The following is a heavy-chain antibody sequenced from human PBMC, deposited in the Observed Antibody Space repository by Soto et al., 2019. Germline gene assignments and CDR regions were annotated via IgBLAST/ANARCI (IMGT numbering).Heavy chain of an antibody. CDR3: ARTDSSGRWAALS. CDR2: MYYSGRT. J-gene: IGHJ5*02. V-gene: IGHV4-61*01. CDR1: GGSVTSGNYC. Sequence: PSETLSLTCTVSGGSVTSGNYCWNWIRQPPGKGLEWIGYMYYSGRTDYNPSLKSRVTLSVDASKNQLSLQLTSATAADTALYFCARTDSSGRWAALSWGQGILATVSS. D-gene: IGHD3-22*01.